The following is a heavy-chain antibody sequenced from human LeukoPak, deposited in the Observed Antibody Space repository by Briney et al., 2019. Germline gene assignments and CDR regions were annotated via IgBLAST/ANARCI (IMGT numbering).Heavy chain of an antibody. CDR3: ARAGDYSSGYYYAPDW. V-gene: IGHV4-39*07. Sequence: PSETLSLTCTVSGGSISSSSYYWGWIRQPPGKGLEWIGSIYYSGSTYYNPSLKSRVTISVDSSKNQFSLKLSSVTAADTAVYYCARAGDYSSGYYYAPDWWGQGTLVTVSS. CDR1: GGSISSSSYY. CDR2: IYYSGST. D-gene: IGHD3-22*01. J-gene: IGHJ4*02.